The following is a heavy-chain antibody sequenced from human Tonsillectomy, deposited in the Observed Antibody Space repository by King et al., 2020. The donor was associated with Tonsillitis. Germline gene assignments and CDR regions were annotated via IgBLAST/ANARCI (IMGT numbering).Heavy chain of an antibody. CDR3: ARHTSGVPSPFDF. V-gene: IGHV5-51*01. Sequence: VQLVESGAEVKKPGESLKISCKGSGYSFTSYWIGWVRQMPGKGLEWMGIIYPDDSDTRYSPSFQGQVTISADKSIRTAYLQWSSLKASDTAMYFCARHTSGVPSPFDFWGQGTLVTVSS. D-gene: IGHD3-10*01. J-gene: IGHJ4*02. CDR1: GYSFTSYW. CDR2: IYPDDSDT.